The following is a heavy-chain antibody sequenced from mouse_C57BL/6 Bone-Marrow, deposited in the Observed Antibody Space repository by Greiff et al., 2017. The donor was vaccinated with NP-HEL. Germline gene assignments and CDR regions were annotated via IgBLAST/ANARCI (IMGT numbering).Heavy chain of an antibody. CDR3: ARPYYGRGYFDY. CDR1: GFTFSSYT. CDR2: ISGGGGNT. Sequence: EVMLVESGGGLVKPGGSLKLSCAASGFTFSSYTMSWVRQTPEKRLEWVATISGGGGNTYYPDSVKGRFTISRDNAKNTLYLQMSSLRSEDAALYYCARPYYGRGYFDYWGQGTTLTVSS. V-gene: IGHV5-9*01. D-gene: IGHD2-10*01. J-gene: IGHJ2*01.